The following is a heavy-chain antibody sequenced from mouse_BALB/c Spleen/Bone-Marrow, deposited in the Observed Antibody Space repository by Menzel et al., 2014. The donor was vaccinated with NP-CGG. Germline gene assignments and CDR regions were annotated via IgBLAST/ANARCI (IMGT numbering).Heavy chain of an antibody. V-gene: IGHV1-69*02. CDR1: GYTFTIYW. J-gene: IGHJ1*01. Sequence: QVQLQQSGAELVKPGASVKSSCKASGYTFTIYWMHWVKQRPGQGLEWIGEIDPSDSDANYNQKFKGKATLTVDKSSTTAYMQLSSLTSEDSAVYYCARRNYYGSHYWYFDVWGAGTTVTVSS. D-gene: IGHD1-1*01. CDR2: IDPSDSDA. CDR3: ARRNYYGSHYWYFDV.